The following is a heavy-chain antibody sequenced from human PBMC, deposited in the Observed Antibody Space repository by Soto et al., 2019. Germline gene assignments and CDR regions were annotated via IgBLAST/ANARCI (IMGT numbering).Heavy chain of an antibody. J-gene: IGHJ6*02. D-gene: IGHD6-13*01. V-gene: IGHV4-34*01. CDR3: ARESTWVAAARNYYGMDV. Sequence: QVQLQQWGAGLLKPSETLSLTCAVYGGSFSGYYWSWIRQPPGKGLEWIGEINHSGSTNYNPSLKSRVTISVDTSKNQFSLKLSSVTAADTAVYYCARESTWVAAARNYYGMDVWGQGTTVTVSS. CDR1: GGSFSGYY. CDR2: INHSGST.